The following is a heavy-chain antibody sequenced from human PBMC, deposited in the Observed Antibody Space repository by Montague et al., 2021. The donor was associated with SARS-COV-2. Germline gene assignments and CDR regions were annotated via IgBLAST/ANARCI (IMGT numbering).Heavy chain of an antibody. Sequence: SETLSLTCTVSGGSISSSSYYWGWIRQPPGKGLEWIGSIYYSGSTYYNPSLKSRVTISVDTSKNQFSLKLSSVTAADTAVYYCARLRHVSSIIWVEVIDGFDYWGQGTLVTVSS. D-gene: IGHD3-3*01. CDR3: ARLRHVSSIIWVEVIDGFDY. V-gene: IGHV4-39*07. J-gene: IGHJ4*02. CDR2: IYYSGST. CDR1: GGSISSSSYY.